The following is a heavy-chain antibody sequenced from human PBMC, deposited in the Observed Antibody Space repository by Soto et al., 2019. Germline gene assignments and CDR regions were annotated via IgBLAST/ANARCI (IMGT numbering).Heavy chain of an antibody. CDR2: ISWNSGSI. Sequence: EVQLVESGGGLVQPGRSLRLSCAASGFTFDDYAMHWVRQAPGKGLEWVSGISWNSGSIGYADSVKGRFTISRDNAKNSLYLQMNSLRAEDTALYYCAKDVYIAVAGTSIDYWGQGTLVTVSS. D-gene: IGHD6-19*01. J-gene: IGHJ4*02. CDR3: AKDVYIAVAGTSIDY. CDR1: GFTFDDYA. V-gene: IGHV3-9*01.